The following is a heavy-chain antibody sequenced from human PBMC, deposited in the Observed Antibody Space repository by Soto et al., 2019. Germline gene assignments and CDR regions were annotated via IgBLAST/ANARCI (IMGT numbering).Heavy chain of an antibody. CDR1: GGSIRSYY. Sequence: QVQLQESGPGLVKPSETLSLTCAVSGGSIRSYYWTWVRQPPGKGLEWIGYIYYNGNTKYNPSLKSRVTISVDTPKNQCSLKVGSVNAADTAVYYCARLYYVSGSPLIDVWGQGTTVTVSS. V-gene: IGHV4-59*01. CDR3: ARLYYVSGSPLIDV. J-gene: IGHJ6*02. CDR2: IYYNGNT. D-gene: IGHD3-10*01.